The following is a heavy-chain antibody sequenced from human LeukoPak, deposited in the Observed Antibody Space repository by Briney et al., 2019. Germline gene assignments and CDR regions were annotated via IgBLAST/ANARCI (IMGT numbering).Heavy chain of an antibody. CDR3: ARDYRYYYDSSGTGYFDY. CDR1: GGTFSSYA. V-gene: IGHV1-69*04. D-gene: IGHD3-22*01. CDR2: IIPILGIA. J-gene: IGHJ4*02. Sequence: SVKVCCKASGGTFSSYAISWVRQAPGQGLEWMGRIIPILGIANYAQKFQGRVTITADKSTSTAYMELSSLRSEDTAVYYCARDYRYYYDSSGTGYFDYWGQGTLVTVSS.